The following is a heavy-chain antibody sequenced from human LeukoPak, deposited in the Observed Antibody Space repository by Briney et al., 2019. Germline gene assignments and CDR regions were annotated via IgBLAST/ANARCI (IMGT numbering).Heavy chain of an antibody. CDR1: GCTFTSCA. J-gene: IGHJ4*02. D-gene: IGHD3-22*01. Sequence: ASVKLSFKASGCTFTSCAISWIRQAPGQGLEWMGGIIPIFGTANYAQKFQGRVTITADESTSTAYMELSSLRSEDTAVYYCARPYDSSGYWGLDYWGQGTLVTVSS. CDR3: ARPYDSSGYWGLDY. CDR2: IIPIFGTA. V-gene: IGHV1-69*13.